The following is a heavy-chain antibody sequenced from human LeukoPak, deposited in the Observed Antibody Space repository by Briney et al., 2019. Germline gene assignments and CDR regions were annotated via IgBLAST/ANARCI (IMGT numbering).Heavy chain of an antibody. CDR1: GYSISSGYY. CDR3: ARESYDFWSGYHTTLWYVPGHFDY. CDR2: IYYSGST. D-gene: IGHD3-3*01. J-gene: IGHJ4*02. V-gene: IGHV4-38-2*02. Sequence: PSETLSLTCTVSGYSISSGYYWGWIRQPPGKGLEWIGYIYYSGSTNYNPSLKSRVTISVDTSKNQFSLKLSSVTAADTAVYYCARESYDFWSGYHTTLWYVPGHFDYWGQGTLVTVSS.